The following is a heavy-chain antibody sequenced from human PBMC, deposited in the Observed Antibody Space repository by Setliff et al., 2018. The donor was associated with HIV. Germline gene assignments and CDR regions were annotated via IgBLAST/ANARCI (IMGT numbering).Heavy chain of an antibody. CDR1: GGSISSSIYY. J-gene: IGHJ4*02. Sequence: SETLSLTCTVSGGSISSSIYYWGWIRQPPGKGLEWIGFIYYSGSTYYYGGSTYYNPSLKSRVTISVDTSKNQFSLKLSSVTAADTAVYYCARHDPEYSSYPIDYWGQGNLVTV. V-gene: IGHV4-39*01. CDR2: IYYSGSTYYYGGST. CDR3: ARHDPEYSSYPIDY. D-gene: IGHD6-6*01.